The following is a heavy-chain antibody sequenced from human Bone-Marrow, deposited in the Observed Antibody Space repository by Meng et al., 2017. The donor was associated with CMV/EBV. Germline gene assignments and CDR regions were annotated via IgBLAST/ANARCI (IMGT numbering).Heavy chain of an antibody. D-gene: IGHD2-2*01. V-gene: IGHV3-21*05. CDR1: GFTFSSYC. CDR3: ARYLRASSTSCIDH. CDR2: ISGSGSNV. Sequence: GGSLRLSCVASGFTFSSYCMNWVRQAPGKGLEWVSYISGSGSNVHYADSVKGRFTISRDNAQNSLYLQMNSLRAEDTAVYYCARYLRASSTSCIDHWGQGTLVTVSS. J-gene: IGHJ4*02.